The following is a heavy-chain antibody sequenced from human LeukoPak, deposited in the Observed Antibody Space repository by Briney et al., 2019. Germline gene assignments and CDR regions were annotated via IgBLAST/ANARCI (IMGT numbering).Heavy chain of an antibody. CDR3: ARGPTMVRGVLGRWFDP. D-gene: IGHD3-10*01. V-gene: IGHV4-59*12. CDR2: MYSGGTT. Sequence: SETLSLTCTVSDGSINGYYWSWIRQPPGKGLDWIGYMYSGGTTNYSPSLKSRVTISEDTSKNQFSLKLSSVTAADTAVYYCARGPTMVRGVLGRWFDPWGQGTLVTVSS. CDR1: DGSINGYY. J-gene: IGHJ5*02.